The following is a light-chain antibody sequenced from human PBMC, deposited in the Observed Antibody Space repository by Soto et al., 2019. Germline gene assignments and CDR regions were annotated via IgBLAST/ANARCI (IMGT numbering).Light chain of an antibody. Sequence: DVVMTQSPLSLPVTLGQPASISCRSSQSLVYSDGNTYLNWFQQRPGQSPRRLIYKVSDRDSGVPDRFSGSGSCTDFTLKISSVEAEDVGVYYCMQGTHWPPITFGQGTKLEIK. CDR3: MQGTHWPPIT. J-gene: IGKJ2*01. CDR1: QSLVYSDGNTY. V-gene: IGKV2-30*01. CDR2: KVS.